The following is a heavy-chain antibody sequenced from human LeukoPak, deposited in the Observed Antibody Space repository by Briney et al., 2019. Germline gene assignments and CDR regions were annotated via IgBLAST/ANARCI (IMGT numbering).Heavy chain of an antibody. D-gene: IGHD6-13*01. J-gene: IGHJ4*02. CDR2: ISGSGGST. Sequence: GGSLRLSCAASGFTYSSYAMSWVRQAPGKGLEWVSAISGSGGSTYYADSVKGRFTISRDNSKNTLYLQMNSLRAEDTAVYYCAKYHCGVIAAAVFDYWGQGTLVTVSS. CDR3: AKYHCGVIAAAVFDY. CDR1: GFTYSSYA. V-gene: IGHV3-23*01.